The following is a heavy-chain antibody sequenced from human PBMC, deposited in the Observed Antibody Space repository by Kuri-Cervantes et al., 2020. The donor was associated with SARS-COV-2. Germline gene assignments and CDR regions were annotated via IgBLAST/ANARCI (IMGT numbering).Heavy chain of an antibody. D-gene: IGHD6-13*01. CDR3: ARLEIPLVAAAYAY. J-gene: IGHJ4*02. V-gene: IGHV4-4*07. CDR2: IDTSGST. Sequence: ESLKISCTVSGGSISSSYWNWIRQPAGKGLEWIGHIDTSGSTNYNPSLKSRVTISVDTSKNQFSLKLSSVTAADTAVYYCARLEIPLVAAAYAYWGQGTLVTVSS. CDR1: GGSISSSY.